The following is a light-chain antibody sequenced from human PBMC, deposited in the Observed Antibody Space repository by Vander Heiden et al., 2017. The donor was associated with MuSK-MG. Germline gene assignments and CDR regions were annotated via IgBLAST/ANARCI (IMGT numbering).Light chain of an antibody. Sequence: QSVLTQPPSVSGAPGQRVTISCSGSSSNIGTGYDVHWYQQRPETAPKLLIYANRNRPSGVPDRFSGSRSGTSASLAITGLQAEDEADYYCQSYDSSLGGSVFGGGTKLTVL. V-gene: IGLV1-40*01. CDR2: ANR. J-gene: IGLJ3*02. CDR1: SSNIGTGYD. CDR3: QSYDSSLGGSV.